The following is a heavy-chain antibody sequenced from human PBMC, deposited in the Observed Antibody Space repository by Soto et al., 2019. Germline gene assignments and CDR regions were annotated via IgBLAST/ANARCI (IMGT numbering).Heavy chain of an antibody. V-gene: IGHV4-59*01. J-gene: IGHJ4*02. D-gene: IGHD2-2*01. CDR1: GGSISSYY. CDR3: ARVSTSYCGRTSCSYYFDY. CDR2: ISYSGST. Sequence: SETLSLTCTVSGGSISSYYWSWIRQPPGKGLEWIGYISYSGSTNHNLSLKSRLTISVDTSKNQFSLKMNSVAAADTAVYYCARVSTSYCGRTSCSYYFDYWGQGTLVTVSS.